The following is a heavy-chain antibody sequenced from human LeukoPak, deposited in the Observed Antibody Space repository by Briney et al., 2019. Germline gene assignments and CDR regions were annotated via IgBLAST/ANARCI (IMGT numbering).Heavy chain of an antibody. J-gene: IGHJ4*02. V-gene: IGHV4-31*03. CDR2: IYYSGST. CDR1: GGPISSGGYY. CDR3: ARRGKTTATLDY. D-gene: IGHD4-17*01. Sequence: PSQTLSLTCTVSGGPISSGGYYWSWIRQHPGKGLEWIGYIYYSGSTYYNPSLKSRVTISVDTSKNQFSLKLSSVTAADTAVYYCARRGKTTATLDYWGQGTLVTVSS.